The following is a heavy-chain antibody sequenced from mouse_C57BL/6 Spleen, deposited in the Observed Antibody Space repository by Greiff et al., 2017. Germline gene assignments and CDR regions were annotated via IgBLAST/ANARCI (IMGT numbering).Heavy chain of an antibody. CDR2: INPSSGYT. V-gene: IGHV1-4*01. Sequence: QVQLQQSGAELARPGASVKMSCKASGYTFTSYTMHWVNQRPGQGLEWIGYINPSSGYTKYNQKFKDKATLTADKSSSTAYMQLSSLTSEDSAVYYCARKLDMGDWYFDVWGTGTTVTVSS. CDR3: ARKLDMGDWYFDV. D-gene: IGHD4-1*01. CDR1: GYTFTSYT. J-gene: IGHJ1*03.